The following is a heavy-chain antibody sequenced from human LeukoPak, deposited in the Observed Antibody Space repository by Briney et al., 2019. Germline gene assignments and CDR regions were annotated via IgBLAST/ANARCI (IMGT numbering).Heavy chain of an antibody. D-gene: IGHD5-12*01. J-gene: IGHJ4*02. CDR1: GGSFSGYY. V-gene: IGHV4-34*01. CDR3: ARARRATAFDY. Sequence: PSETLSLTCAVYGGSFSGYYWSWIRQPPGKGLEWIGEINHSGSTNYNPSLKSRVTISVDTSKNQFSLKLSSVTAADTAVYYCARARRATAFDYWGQGTLVTVSS. CDR2: INHSGST.